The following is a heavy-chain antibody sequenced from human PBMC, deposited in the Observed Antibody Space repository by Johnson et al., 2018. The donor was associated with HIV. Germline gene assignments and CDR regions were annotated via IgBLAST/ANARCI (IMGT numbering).Heavy chain of an antibody. CDR2: ISWNSGSI. CDR3: AKDISYGYSPDAFDI. CDR1: GFTFDDYA. Sequence: VQLVESGGGLVQPGRSLRLSCAASGFTFDDYAMHWVRQAPGKGLEWVSGISWNSGSIGYADSVKGRFTISRDNAKNSLYLQMNSLRAEDTALYYCAKDISYGYSPDAFDIWGQGTMVTVSS. J-gene: IGHJ3*02. V-gene: IGHV3-9*01. D-gene: IGHD3-22*01.